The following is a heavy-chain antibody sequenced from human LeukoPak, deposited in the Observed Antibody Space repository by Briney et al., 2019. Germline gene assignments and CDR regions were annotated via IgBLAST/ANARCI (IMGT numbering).Heavy chain of an antibody. D-gene: IGHD4-17*01. Sequence: GGSLRLSCAASGFTFSSYEMNWVRRAPGKGLEWVSYISSSGSTIYYADSVKGRFTISRDNAQNSVYLQMNNLRPEDSALYYCARAKVTVPGGDFWGQGTLVTVSS. CDR1: GFTFSSYE. V-gene: IGHV3-48*03. CDR3: ARAKVTVPGGDF. J-gene: IGHJ4*02. CDR2: ISSSGSTI.